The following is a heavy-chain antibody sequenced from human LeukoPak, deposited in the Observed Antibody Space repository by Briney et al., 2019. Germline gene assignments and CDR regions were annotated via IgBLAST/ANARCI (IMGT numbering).Heavy chain of an antibody. D-gene: IGHD3-10*01. CDR3: ARGGIWVGDLSINYGMDV. V-gene: IGHV4-34*01. CDR1: GGSFTAYY. CDR2: INHSGST. Sequence: SQTLSLTCAVYGGSFTAYYCTCIRQPPGKGLEWIGDINHSGSTNYSPSLKSRVTISVDTSKNQFSLKLNSVTAADTAVYYCARGGIWVGDLSINYGMDVWGQGTTVTVSS. J-gene: IGHJ6*02.